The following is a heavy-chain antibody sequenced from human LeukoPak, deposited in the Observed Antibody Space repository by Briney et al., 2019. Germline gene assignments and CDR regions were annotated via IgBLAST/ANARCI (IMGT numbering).Heavy chain of an antibody. CDR1: GFTFSSYA. V-gene: IGHV3-30-3*01. CDR3: ARDNIGDFFDY. D-gene: IGHD3-10*01. CDR2: ISYDGSNK. Sequence: GRSLRLSCAASGFTFSSYAMHWVRQAPGKGLEWVAVISYDGSNKYYADSVKGRFTISRDNSKNTLYLQMNSLRVEDTAVYYCARDNIGDFFDYWGQGTLVTVSS. J-gene: IGHJ4*02.